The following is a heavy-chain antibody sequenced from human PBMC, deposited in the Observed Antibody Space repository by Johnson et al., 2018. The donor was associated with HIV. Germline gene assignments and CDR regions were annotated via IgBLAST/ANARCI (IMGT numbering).Heavy chain of an antibody. CDR2: ISSSGSTI. D-gene: IGHD6-19*01. CDR3: ERRYSSGRADAFDI. V-gene: IGHV3-11*04. CDR1: GFTFSDYY. J-gene: IGHJ3*02. Sequence: VQLVESGGGLVKPGGSLRLSCAASGFTFSDYYMSWIRQAPGKGLEWVSYISSSGSTIYYADSVKGRFTISRDNAKNSLYLQMNSLRAEDTAVCYCERRYSSGRADAFDIWGQGTMVTVSS.